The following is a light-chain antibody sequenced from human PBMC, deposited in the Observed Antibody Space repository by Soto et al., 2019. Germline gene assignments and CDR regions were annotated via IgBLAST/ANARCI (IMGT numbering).Light chain of an antibody. V-gene: IGKV3-15*01. CDR3: QQYNNWPGT. J-gene: IGKJ1*01. Sequence: EIVMTQSPATLSVSPGERATLSCRASQSVSSNLAWYQQKPGQAPRLLIYGASTRATGIPARFSGSGSGTEFTLTISSLQSEDFAVYYCQQYNNWPGTSGQGPKV. CDR1: QSVSSN. CDR2: GAS.